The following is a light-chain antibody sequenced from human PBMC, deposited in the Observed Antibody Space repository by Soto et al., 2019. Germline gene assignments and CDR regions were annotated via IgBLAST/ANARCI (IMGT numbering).Light chain of an antibody. Sequence: DIQMTQSPSSLSASVGDRVTITCRASQSISSYLNWYQQKPQKAPKLLIYASSSLQSEVPSRFSGSGSGTDFTLTISSLQPEDCATYYCQQSYSTPRTFGQRTKVHIK. CDR3: QQSYSTPRT. V-gene: IGKV1-39*01. CDR1: QSISSY. J-gene: IGKJ1*01. CDR2: ASS.